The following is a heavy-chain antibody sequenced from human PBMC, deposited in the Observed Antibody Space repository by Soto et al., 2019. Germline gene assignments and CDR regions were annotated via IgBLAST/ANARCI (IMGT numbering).Heavy chain of an antibody. Sequence: LRLSCAASGFTFSSYAMHWVRQAPGKGLEWVAVISYDGSNKYYADSVKGRFTISRDNSKNTLYLQMNSLRAEDTAVYYCARDLYFWSGYFYYYGMDVWGQGTTVTVSS. V-gene: IGHV3-30-3*01. D-gene: IGHD3-3*01. CDR1: GFTFSSYA. J-gene: IGHJ6*02. CDR2: ISYDGSNK. CDR3: ARDLYFWSGYFYYYGMDV.